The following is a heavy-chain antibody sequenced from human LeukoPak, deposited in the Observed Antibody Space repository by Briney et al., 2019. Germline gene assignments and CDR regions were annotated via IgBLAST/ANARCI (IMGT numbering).Heavy chain of an antibody. CDR3: AKGGIHYDILTGYRMAYYFDY. Sequence: GGSLRLSCAASGFTFSSYAMSWVRQAPGKGLEWVSAISGSGGSTYYADSVKGRFTISRDNSKNTLYLQMNSLRAEDTAVYYCAKGGIHYDILTGYRMAYYFDYWGQGTLVTVFS. V-gene: IGHV3-23*01. CDR1: GFTFSSYA. D-gene: IGHD3-9*01. J-gene: IGHJ4*02. CDR2: ISGSGGST.